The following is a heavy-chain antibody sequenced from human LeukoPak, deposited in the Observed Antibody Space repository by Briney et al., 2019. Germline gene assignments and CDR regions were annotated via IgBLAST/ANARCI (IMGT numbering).Heavy chain of an antibody. V-gene: IGHV3-33*01. Sequence: GGSLRLSCAASGFTFSSFGMHWVRQAPGKGLDWVAVIWYDGSNKYSADSVKGRFTISRDNSKNTLYLQMNSLRVEDTAVNYCARVKAGVFGSGWWVVDYWGQGTLVTVSS. D-gene: IGHD6-19*01. CDR3: ARVKAGVFGSGWWVVDY. J-gene: IGHJ4*02. CDR1: GFTFSSFG. CDR2: IWYDGSNK.